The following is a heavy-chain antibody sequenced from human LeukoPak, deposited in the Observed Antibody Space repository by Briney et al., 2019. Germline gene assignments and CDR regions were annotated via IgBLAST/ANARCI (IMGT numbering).Heavy chain of an antibody. V-gene: IGHV3-7*03. D-gene: IGHD6-13*01. Sequence: GGSLRLSCAASGFTVSSNYMSWVRQAPGKGLEWVANIKQDGSEKYYVDSVKGRFTISRDNSKNTLYLQMNSLRAEDTAVYYCAKGGIAAAGTGDYWGQGTLVTVSS. CDR1: GFTVSSNY. J-gene: IGHJ4*02. CDR2: IKQDGSEK. CDR3: AKGGIAAAGTGDY.